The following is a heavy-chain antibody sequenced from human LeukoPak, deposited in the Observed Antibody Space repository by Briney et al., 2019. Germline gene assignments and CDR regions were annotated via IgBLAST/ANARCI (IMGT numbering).Heavy chain of an antibody. D-gene: IGHD5-18*01. CDR1: GFTVSNNY. CDR3: ARGFAPAYNFGVFDY. CDR2: LYTAGET. V-gene: IGHV3-53*01. J-gene: IGHJ4*02. Sequence: GGSLRLSCAASGFTVSNNYMIWVRQAPGEGLEWVSLLYTAGETNYADSVKGRFTISRDNSKNTVSLQMNSLRAEDTAVYYCARGFAPAYNFGVFDYWGQGTLVTVSS.